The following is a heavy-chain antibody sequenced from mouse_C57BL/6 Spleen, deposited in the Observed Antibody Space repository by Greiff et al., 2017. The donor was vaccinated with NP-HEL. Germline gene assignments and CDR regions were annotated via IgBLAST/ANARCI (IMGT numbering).Heavy chain of an antibody. Sequence: QVQLQQPGAELVKPGASVKMSCKASGYTFTSYWITWVKQRPGQGLEWIGDIYPGSGSTNYNEKFKSKATLTVDTSSSTAYMQLSSLTSEDSAVYYCARELGFYGKAWFAYWGQGTLVTVSA. D-gene: IGHD2-1*01. CDR2: IYPGSGST. CDR1: GYTFTSYW. J-gene: IGHJ3*01. V-gene: IGHV1-55*01. CDR3: ARELGFYGKAWFAY.